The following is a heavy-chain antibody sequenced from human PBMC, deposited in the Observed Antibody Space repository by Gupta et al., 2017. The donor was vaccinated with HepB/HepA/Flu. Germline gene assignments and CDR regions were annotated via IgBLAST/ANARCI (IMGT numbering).Heavy chain of an antibody. J-gene: IGHJ4*02. CDR3: SRAQYRLRYFDS. V-gene: IGHV4-39*02. D-gene: IGHD2-21*02. CDR2: SYYGGST. CDR1: GDTISNSAEY. Sequence: QLQLQESGPGLVKPSETLTRGGAVSGDTISNSAEYWGWIRQPPGKGLEWMANSYYGGSTSYTPSLKSRLSISVDNANSPFSLKLNSVTAAYTAVYYCSRAQYRLRYFDSWGQGALVTVSS.